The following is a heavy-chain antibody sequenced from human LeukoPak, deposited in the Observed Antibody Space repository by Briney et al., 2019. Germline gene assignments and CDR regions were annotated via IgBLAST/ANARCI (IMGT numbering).Heavy chain of an antibody. V-gene: IGHV3-21*01. D-gene: IGHD2-2*01. CDR2: ISSSSSYI. CDR3: ARDCSSTSCYDY. CDR1: GFTFSSYS. J-gene: IGHJ4*02. Sequence: GGSLRLSCAASGFTFSSYSMNWVRQAPGKGLEWVSSISSSSSYIYYADSVKGRFTISRDNAKNSLYLQMNSLRAEDTAVYYCARDCSSTSCYDYWGQGTLVTVSS.